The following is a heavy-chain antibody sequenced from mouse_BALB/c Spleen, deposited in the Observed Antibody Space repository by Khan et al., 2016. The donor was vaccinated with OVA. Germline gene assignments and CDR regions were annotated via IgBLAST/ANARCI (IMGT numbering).Heavy chain of an antibody. V-gene: IGHV1-77*01. CDR3: ARRNYFGYTFAY. CDR2: ISPGSGDT. Sequence: VQLQESGTELARPGASVNLSCKASGYTFTDFYINWVKQRSGQGLEWIGEISPGSGDTYYNEKFKGKATLNADKSSSTAYMQLSSLTSEASAVYFCARRNYFGYTFAYWSQGPLVTVSA. D-gene: IGHD1-2*01. J-gene: IGHJ3*01. CDR1: GYTFTDFY.